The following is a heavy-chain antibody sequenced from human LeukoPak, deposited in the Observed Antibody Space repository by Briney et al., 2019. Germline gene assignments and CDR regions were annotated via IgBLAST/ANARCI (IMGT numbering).Heavy chain of an antibody. D-gene: IGHD5-18*01. Sequence: PGGSLRLSCAASGFTFSSYSMNWVRQAPGKGLEWVSSISSSSSYIYYADSVKGRFTISRDNAKNSLYLQMNSLRAEDTAVYYCAKDRRGYSYGYFDYWGQGTLVTVSS. V-gene: IGHV3-21*01. J-gene: IGHJ4*02. CDR1: GFTFSSYS. CDR3: AKDRRGYSYGYFDY. CDR2: ISSSSSYI.